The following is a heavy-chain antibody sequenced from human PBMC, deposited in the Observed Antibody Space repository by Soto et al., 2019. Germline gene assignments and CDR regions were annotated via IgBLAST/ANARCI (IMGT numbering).Heavy chain of an antibody. Sequence: PGGSLRLSCAASGFTFSNAWMSWVRQAPGKGLEWVGRIKSKTDGGTTDYAAPVKGRFTISRDDSKNTLYLQMNSLKTEDTAVYYCTTDLYNWNYDGDYYYGMDVWGQGTTVTVS. CDR3: TTDLYNWNYDGDYYYGMDV. CDR1: GFTFSNAW. CDR2: IKSKTDGGTT. J-gene: IGHJ6*02. V-gene: IGHV3-15*01. D-gene: IGHD1-7*01.